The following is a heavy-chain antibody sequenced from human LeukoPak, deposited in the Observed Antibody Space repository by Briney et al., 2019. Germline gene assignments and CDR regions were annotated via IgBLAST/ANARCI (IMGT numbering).Heavy chain of an antibody. Sequence: KTSETLSLTCTVSGGSISSSSHYWGWIRQPPGKGLEWIGSNYYSGSTYYNPSLKSRVTISVDTSKNQFSLKLSSVTAADTAVYYCARVPFEEWSTYFFDYWGQGTLVTVSS. D-gene: IGHD3-3*01. CDR3: ARVPFEEWSTYFFDY. V-gene: IGHV4-39*07. J-gene: IGHJ4*02. CDR2: NYYSGST. CDR1: GGSISSSSHY.